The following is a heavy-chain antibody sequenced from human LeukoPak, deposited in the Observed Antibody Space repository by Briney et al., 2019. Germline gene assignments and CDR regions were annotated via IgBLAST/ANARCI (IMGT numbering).Heavy chain of an antibody. D-gene: IGHD1-26*01. CDR2: IFFTGNT. J-gene: IGHJ4*02. CDR3: ARVVGALFDY. Sequence: SETLSLTCTVSGGSISSYYWGWIRQPPGEGLEWIGYIFFTGNTNYNPSVRSRVTISIDTSKNQFSLKLSSVTAADTAVYYCARVVGALFDYWGQGTLVTVSS. V-gene: IGHV4-59*01. CDR1: GGSISSYY.